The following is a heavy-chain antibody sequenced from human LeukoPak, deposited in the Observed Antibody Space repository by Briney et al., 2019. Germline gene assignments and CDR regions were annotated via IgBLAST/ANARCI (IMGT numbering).Heavy chain of an antibody. Sequence: GGSLRLSCAASGFTFSSYAMSWVRQAPGKGLEWVSAISGSGGSTYYADSVKGRFTISRDNSNNTLYLQMNSLRAEDTAVYYCAKDGVLGCSSTSCYSGYFDYWGQGTLVTVSS. J-gene: IGHJ4*02. D-gene: IGHD2-2*01. CDR2: ISGSGGST. V-gene: IGHV3-23*01. CDR1: GFTFSSYA. CDR3: AKDGVLGCSSTSCYSGYFDY.